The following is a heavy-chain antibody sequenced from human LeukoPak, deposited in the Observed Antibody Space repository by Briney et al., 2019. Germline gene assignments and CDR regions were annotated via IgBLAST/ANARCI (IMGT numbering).Heavy chain of an antibody. Sequence: SETLSLTCTVSGGSISSGGYYWSWIRQHPGKGPEWIGYIYYSGSTYYNPSLKSRLTISVDTSKNQFSLKLSSVTAADTAVYYCARDSDGSGSPDYRGQGTLVTVSS. D-gene: IGHD3-10*01. V-gene: IGHV4-31*03. CDR3: ARDSDGSGSPDY. J-gene: IGHJ4*02. CDR1: GGSISSGGYY. CDR2: IYYSGST.